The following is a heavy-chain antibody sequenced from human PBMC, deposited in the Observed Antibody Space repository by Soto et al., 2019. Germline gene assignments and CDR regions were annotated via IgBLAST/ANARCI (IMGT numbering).Heavy chain of an antibody. CDR1: GGSFSGYY. CDR2: INHSGST. Sequence: QVQLQQWGAGLLKPSETLSLTCAVYGGSFSGYYWSWIRQPPGKGLEWIGEINHSGSTNYNPSLKSRVTISVCTSKNQFSLQLSSVTAADTAVYYCARGRGYSSSWLGYFQHWGQGTLVTVSS. J-gene: IGHJ1*01. CDR3: ARGRGYSSSWLGYFQH. V-gene: IGHV4-34*01. D-gene: IGHD6-13*01.